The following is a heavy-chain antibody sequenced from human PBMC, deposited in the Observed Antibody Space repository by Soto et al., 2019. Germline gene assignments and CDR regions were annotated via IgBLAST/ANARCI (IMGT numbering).Heavy chain of an antibody. Sequence: PGGSLRLSCAASGFSFKDYYMTWMRQTPEKGLEWISTITSSGGNAYYAASVKGRVTISRDNDHNSLYLQMSGLRAEDTALYYCERDMYTNYVNYLDLWGKGTRLTVS. CDR1: GFSFKDYY. D-gene: IGHD3-16*01. V-gene: IGHV3-11*01. J-gene: IGHJ4*02. CDR2: ITSSGGNA. CDR3: ERDMYTNYVNYLDL.